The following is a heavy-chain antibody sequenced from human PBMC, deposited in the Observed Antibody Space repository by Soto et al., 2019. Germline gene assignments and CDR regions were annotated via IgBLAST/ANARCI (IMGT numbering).Heavy chain of an antibody. V-gene: IGHV4-31*01. D-gene: IGHD3-10*01. J-gene: IGHJ1*01. Sequence: QVQLQESGPGLVKASQTLSLTCNVSGGSISSGGYYWTWIRQHPGKGLEWIGNIHHSGSTFYNPXXXXXXXXXXXXXXXXXXXXXXXXXXXXXXXXXXVRGVLSWGQGTLVTVSS. CDR2: IHHSGST. CDR1: GGSISSGGYY. CDR3: VRGVLS.